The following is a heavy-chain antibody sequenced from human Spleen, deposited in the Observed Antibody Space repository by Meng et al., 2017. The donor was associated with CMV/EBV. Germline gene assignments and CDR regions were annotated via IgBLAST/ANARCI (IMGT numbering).Heavy chain of an antibody. D-gene: IGHD3-3*01. Sequence: GESLKISCAASGFTFSSYSMNWVRQAPGKGLEWVAVISYDGSNKYYADSVKGRFTISRDNSKNTLYLQMNSLRAEDTAVYYCARDPPFTIFGVVIISWYFDLWGRGTLVTVSS. J-gene: IGHJ2*01. CDR1: GFTFSSYS. V-gene: IGHV3-30*03. CDR2: ISYDGSNK. CDR3: ARDPPFTIFGVVIISWYFDL.